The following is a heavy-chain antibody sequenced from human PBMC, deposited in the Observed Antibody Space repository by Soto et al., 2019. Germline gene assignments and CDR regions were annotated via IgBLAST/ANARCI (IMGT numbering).Heavy chain of an antibody. D-gene: IGHD6-13*01. CDR1: GGSISSGGYS. CDR2: IYHSGSI. V-gene: IGHV4-30-2*01. Sequence: PSETLSLTCAVSGGSISSGGYSWSWIRQPPGKGLEGIGYIYHSGSIYYNPSLKSRVTISVDRSKNQFSLKLSSVTAADTAVYYCATIAGTAGGPIDYWGQGTLVTSPQ. CDR3: ATIAGTAGGPIDY. J-gene: IGHJ4*02.